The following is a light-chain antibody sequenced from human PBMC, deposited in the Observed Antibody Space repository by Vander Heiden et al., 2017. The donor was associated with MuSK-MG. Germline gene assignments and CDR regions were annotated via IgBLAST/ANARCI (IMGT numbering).Light chain of an antibody. Sequence: ELTQPPPLPVSPGETARTPCSGDGLQNKYGYWYQHKPGQAPLLIIYKDTERPSGIPERFSGSNSENTATLTITGVEAEDEADYYCQSADRSSDSEFFGGGTKLTVL. J-gene: IGLJ2*01. V-gene: IGLV3-25*02. CDR2: KDT. CDR3: QSADRSSDSEF. CDR1: GLQNKY.